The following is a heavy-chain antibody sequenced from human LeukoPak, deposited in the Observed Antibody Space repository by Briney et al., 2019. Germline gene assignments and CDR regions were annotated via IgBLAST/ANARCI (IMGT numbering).Heavy chain of an antibody. CDR1: GFTFDDYA. Sequence: GGSLRLSCAASGFTFDDYAMHWVRQAPGKGLEWVSGISWNSGSIGYADSVKGRFTISRDNAKNSLYLQMNCLRAEDMALYYCAKGQWLVRGAAFDIWGQGTMVTVSS. CDR3: AKGQWLVRGAAFDI. J-gene: IGHJ3*02. V-gene: IGHV3-9*03. CDR2: ISWNSGSI. D-gene: IGHD6-19*01.